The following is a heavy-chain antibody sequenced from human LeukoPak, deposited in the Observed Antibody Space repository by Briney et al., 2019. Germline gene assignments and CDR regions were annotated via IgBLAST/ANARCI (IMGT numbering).Heavy chain of an antibody. CDR3: ARDASGYDDAFDI. Sequence: SETLSLTCTVSGGSISSYYWSWIRQPPGKGLEWTGYIYYSGSTNYNPSLKSRVTISVDTSKNQFSLKLSSVTAADTAVYYCARDASGYDDAFDIWGQGTMVTVSS. J-gene: IGHJ3*02. V-gene: IGHV4-59*01. CDR2: IYYSGST. CDR1: GGSISSYY. D-gene: IGHD3-22*01.